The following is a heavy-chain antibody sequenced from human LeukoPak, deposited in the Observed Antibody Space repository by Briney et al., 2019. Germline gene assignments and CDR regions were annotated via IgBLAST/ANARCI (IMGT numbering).Heavy chain of an antibody. CDR1: GFTFRSYW. CDR2: INSDGSST. Sequence: GGSLRLSCAASGFTFRSYWMHGVRQAPGKGLVWVSRINSDGSSTSYADSVKGRFTISRDNAKNTLYLQMNSLRAEDTAVYSCARGGRYSSSWYSAFDSGSQGTMVTVSS. CDR3: ARGGRYSSSWYSAFDS. V-gene: IGHV3-74*01. D-gene: IGHD6-13*01. J-gene: IGHJ3*02.